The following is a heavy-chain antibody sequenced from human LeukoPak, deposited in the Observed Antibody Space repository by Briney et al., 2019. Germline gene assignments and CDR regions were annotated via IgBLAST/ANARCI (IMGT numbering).Heavy chain of an antibody. CDR2: IYYSGST. CDR1: GYSISSGYY. D-gene: IGHD6-19*01. V-gene: IGHV4-38-2*02. CDR3: ARAGGSGLIDY. J-gene: IGHJ4*02. Sequence: SETLSLTCTVSGYSISSGYYWGWIRPPPGKGLEWIGSIYYSGSTYYNPSLKSRVTISINTSKNQFSLKLNSVTAADTAVYYCARAGGSGLIDYWGQGTLVTVSS.